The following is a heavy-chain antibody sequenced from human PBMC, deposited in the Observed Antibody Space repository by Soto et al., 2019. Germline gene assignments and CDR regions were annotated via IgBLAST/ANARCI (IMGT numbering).Heavy chain of an antibody. CDR3: ASLGVAGYDAFDI. CDR2: IHPGDSDT. V-gene: IGHV5-51*01. CDR1: GYSFASYW. Sequence: GESLKISCKGSGYSFASYWIGWVRQMPGKGLEWMGIIHPGDSDTRYSPSFQGQVTISADKSISTAYLQWSSLKASDTAMYYCASLGVAGYDAFDIWGQGTMVTVSS. D-gene: IGHD6-19*01. J-gene: IGHJ3*02.